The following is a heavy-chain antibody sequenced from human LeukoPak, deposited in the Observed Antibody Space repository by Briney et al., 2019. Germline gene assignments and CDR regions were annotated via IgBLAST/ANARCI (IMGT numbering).Heavy chain of an antibody. V-gene: IGHV1-18*01. CDR1: GYTFTTYG. CDR3: ARDLIAARPGWFDP. D-gene: IGHD6-6*01. J-gene: IGHJ5*02. Sequence: GASVKVSCKASGYTFTTYGINWVRQAPGQGLEWMGWISAYNGSTNYAQNLQGRVTLTTDASASTAYMELRSLRSDDTAVYYCARDLIAARPGWFDPWGQGTLVIVSS. CDR2: ISAYNGST.